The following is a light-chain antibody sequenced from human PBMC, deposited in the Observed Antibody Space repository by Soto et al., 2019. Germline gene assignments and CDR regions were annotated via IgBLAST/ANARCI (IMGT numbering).Light chain of an antibody. CDR3: SSYAGSSYV. V-gene: IGLV2-8*01. J-gene: IGLJ1*01. Sequence: QSALTQPPSASGSPGQSVTISCTGTSSDVGGYNFVSWYQQHPGKAPKLIISEVNKRPSGVPDRFSGSKSGNTASLTVSGLQAEDEADYYCSSYAGSSYVFGTGTKLTVL. CDR2: EVN. CDR1: SSDVGGYNF.